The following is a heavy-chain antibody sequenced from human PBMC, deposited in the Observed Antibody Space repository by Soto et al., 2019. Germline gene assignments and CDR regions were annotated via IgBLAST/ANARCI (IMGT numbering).Heavy chain of an antibody. CDR3: ARAAY. Sequence: GGSLILSCAASGFTFSNNWMSWVRQAPGKGLEWGANIKEDGSEEDYVDSVKGRFTISRDNAKNSLYLQMNSLRAEDTAVYYCARAAYWGQGTLVTVSS. V-gene: IGHV3-7*01. J-gene: IGHJ4*02. CDR2: IKEDGSEE. CDR1: GFTFSNNW.